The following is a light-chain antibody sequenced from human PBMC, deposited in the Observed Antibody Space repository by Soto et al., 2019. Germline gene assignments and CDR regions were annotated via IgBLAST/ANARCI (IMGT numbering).Light chain of an antibody. V-gene: IGLV2-14*01. Sequence: QSALTQPASVSGSPGQAITISCTGTITDVGGYNFVSWYQQHPGKAPKLIIYEVSNRPSGVSNRFSGSKSDNTASLTISGLQAEDEADYYCCSYVSSKTYVLGTGTKVTVL. J-gene: IGLJ1*01. CDR1: ITDVGGYNF. CDR3: CSYVSSKTYV. CDR2: EVS.